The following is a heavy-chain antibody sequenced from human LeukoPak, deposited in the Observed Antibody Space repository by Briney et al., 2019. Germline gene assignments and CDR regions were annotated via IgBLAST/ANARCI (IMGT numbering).Heavy chain of an antibody. V-gene: IGHV4-38-2*02. D-gene: IGHD6-19*01. Sequence: SETLSLTCTVSGYSISSGYYWGWIRPPPGKGLEWIGSIYHSGSTYYNPSLKSRVTISVDTSKNQFSLKLSSVTAADTAVYYCARVGDPGIAVAGKGDFDYWGQGTLVTVSS. CDR1: GYSISSGYY. CDR2: IYHSGST. J-gene: IGHJ4*02. CDR3: ARVGDPGIAVAGKGDFDY.